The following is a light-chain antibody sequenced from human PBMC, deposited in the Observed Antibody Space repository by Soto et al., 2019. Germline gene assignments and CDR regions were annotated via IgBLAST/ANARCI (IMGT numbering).Light chain of an antibody. CDR2: EVS. V-gene: IGLV2-14*02. CDR3: ASYTSSSTSVI. J-gene: IGLJ2*01. Sequence: QSALTQPASVSGSPGQSITISCTGTSSDVGGYDLVSWYQHHPGKVPKLIIYEVSNRPSGISSRFSGSKSGNTASLTISGLQAEDEADYYCASYTSSSTSVIFGRGTKLTVL. CDR1: SSDVGGYDL.